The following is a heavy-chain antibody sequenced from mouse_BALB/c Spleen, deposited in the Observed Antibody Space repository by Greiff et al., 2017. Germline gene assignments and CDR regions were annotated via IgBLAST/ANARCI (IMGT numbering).Heavy chain of an antibody. CDR3: ERGETVFYGNSEEFAY. D-gene: IGHD2-1*01. Sequence: DVKLVESGGGLVKPGGSLKLSCAASGFTFSSYALSWVRQTPEKGLEWVASICTGGSTNYPDRVKGRFTISRDNARNILYLQMSSLRSEDTAMYYCERGETVFYGNSEEFAYWGQGTLVTVSA. CDR1: GFTFSSYA. CDR2: ICTGGST. V-gene: IGHV5-6-5*01. J-gene: IGHJ3*01.